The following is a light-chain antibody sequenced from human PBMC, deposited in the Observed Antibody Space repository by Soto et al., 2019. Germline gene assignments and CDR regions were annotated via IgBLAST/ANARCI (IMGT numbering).Light chain of an antibody. CDR3: QSYDSSLSPYV. Sequence: QSVLTQPPSVSGAPGQRVTISCTGSSSNIGAGYDVHWYQQLPGTAPKLLIYANSNRPSGVPDRFSGPKSGTSASLAITGLQAEDEADYYCQSYDSSLSPYVFGTGTKLTVL. CDR2: ANS. CDR1: SSNIGAGYD. V-gene: IGLV1-40*01. J-gene: IGLJ1*01.